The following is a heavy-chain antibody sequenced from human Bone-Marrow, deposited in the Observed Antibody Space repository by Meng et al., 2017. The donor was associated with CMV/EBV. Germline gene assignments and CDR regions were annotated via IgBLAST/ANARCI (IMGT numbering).Heavy chain of an antibody. CDR2: IWFDGSNK. Sequence: GGSLRLSCAASGFTFTTYGMHWVRRAPGKGLEWVTLIWFDGSNKYYADSVKGRFTVSRDNSKNTLYLQMNSLRVEDTAVYYCAKDGGPPESYSGDEFDYWGQGTLVTVSS. CDR1: GFTFTTYG. D-gene: IGHD1-26*01. V-gene: IGHV3-33*06. CDR3: AKDGGPPESYSGDEFDY. J-gene: IGHJ4*02.